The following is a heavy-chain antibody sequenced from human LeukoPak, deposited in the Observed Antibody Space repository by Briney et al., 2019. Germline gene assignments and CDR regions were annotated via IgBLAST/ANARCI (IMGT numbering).Heavy chain of an antibody. J-gene: IGHJ6*04. D-gene: IGHD3-10*02. CDR3: AELGITMIGGV. Sequence: GGSLRLSCTASGFTFNTYTMNWVRQAPGKGLEWVSYISSSGSTIYYADSVKGRFTISRDNAKNSLYLQMNSLRAEDTAVYYCAELGITMIGGVWGKGTTVTISS. CDR2: ISSSGSTI. CDR1: GFTFNTYT. V-gene: IGHV3-48*04.